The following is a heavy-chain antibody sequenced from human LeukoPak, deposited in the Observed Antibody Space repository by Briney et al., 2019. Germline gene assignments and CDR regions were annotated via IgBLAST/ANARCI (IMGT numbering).Heavy chain of an antibody. J-gene: IGHJ4*02. V-gene: IGHV3-7*01. Sequence: PGGSLRISCTASGFTFSSYWMTWVRQTPGKGLEWVANIKEDGSEKGYAGSVKGRFTIFRDNAKNSLFLQMNSLRVDDTAIYYCTRNSGWYRLDYWGQGTLVTVPS. CDR2: IKEDGSEK. D-gene: IGHD6-19*01. CDR3: TRNSGWYRLDY. CDR1: GFTFSSYW.